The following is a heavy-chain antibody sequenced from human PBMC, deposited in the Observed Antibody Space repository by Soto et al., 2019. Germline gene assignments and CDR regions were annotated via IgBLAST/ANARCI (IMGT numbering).Heavy chain of an antibody. D-gene: IGHD3-10*01. CDR2: IYYSGST. V-gene: IGHV4-31*03. Sequence: SETLSLTCTVSGGSISSGGYYWSWIRQHPGKGLEWIGYIYYSGSTYYNPSLKSRVTISVDTSKNQFSLKLSSVTAADTAVYYCARDFSVRGVIEPWGQGTLVTVSS. J-gene: IGHJ4*02. CDR1: GGSISSGGYY. CDR3: ARDFSVRGVIEP.